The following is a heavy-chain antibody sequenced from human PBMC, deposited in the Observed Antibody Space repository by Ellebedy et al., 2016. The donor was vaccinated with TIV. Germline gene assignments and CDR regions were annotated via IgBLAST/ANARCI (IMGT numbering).Heavy chain of an antibody. V-gene: IGHV1-2*02. Sequence: ASVKVSCXASGYTFTGYYMHWVRQAPGQGPEWMGWINPNSGGTNYAQKFQGRVTMTRDTSISTVYMELSSLRSEDTAVYYCARDLWYYDSSGYPTQDQHWGQGTLVTVSS. J-gene: IGHJ1*01. CDR2: INPNSGGT. D-gene: IGHD3-22*01. CDR3: ARDLWYYDSSGYPTQDQH. CDR1: GYTFTGYY.